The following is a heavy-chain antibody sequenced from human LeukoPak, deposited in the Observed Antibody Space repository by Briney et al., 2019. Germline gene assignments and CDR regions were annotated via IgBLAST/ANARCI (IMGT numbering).Heavy chain of an antibody. CDR2: ISSNGGST. V-gene: IGHV3-64*01. J-gene: IGHJ4*02. CDR3: ARGPYYDFWSGYYVGEVDY. D-gene: IGHD3-3*01. CDR1: GFTFSSYA. Sequence: PGGSLRLSCAASGFTFSSYAMHWVRQAPGKGLEYVSAISSNGGSTYYANSVKGRFTISRDNSKNTLYLQMGSLRAEDMAVYYCARGPYYDFWSGYYVGEVDYWGQGTLVTVSS.